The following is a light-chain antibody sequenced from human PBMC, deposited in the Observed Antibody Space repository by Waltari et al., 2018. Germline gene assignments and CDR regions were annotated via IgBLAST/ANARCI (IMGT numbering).Light chain of an antibody. V-gene: IGKV1-NL1*01. CDR2: AAS. CDR1: RVIANS. J-gene: IGKJ2*01. Sequence: DIQMTQSPSSLSASVGDRVTITCRVSRVIANSLAWYQQEPGKAPKLLIYAASYLESGVPPRFSGSGSGTVYTLTISSLQPEDFATYYCQHYYNVPPYSFGQGTKLEIK. CDR3: QHYYNVPPYS.